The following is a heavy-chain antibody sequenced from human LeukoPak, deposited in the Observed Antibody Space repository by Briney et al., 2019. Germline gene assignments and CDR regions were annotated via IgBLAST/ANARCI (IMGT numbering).Heavy chain of an antibody. CDR2: IHHSGNT. D-gene: IGHD3-16*01. J-gene: IGHJ4*02. Sequence: PSETLSLTCAVSGYSISSGYYWGWIRQPPGKGLEWIGSIHHSGNTYYNASLKSRVTISVDTSKNQLSLKLSSVTAADTAVYYCARTVYMGGRGGFYFDHWRQGTLVTVSS. CDR3: ARTVYMGGRGGFYFDH. V-gene: IGHV4-38-2*01. CDR1: GYSISSGYY.